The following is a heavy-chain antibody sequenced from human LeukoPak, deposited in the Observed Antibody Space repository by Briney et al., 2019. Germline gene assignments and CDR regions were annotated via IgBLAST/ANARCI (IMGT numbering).Heavy chain of an antibody. CDR2: ISSSSSYI. Sequence: GGSLRLSCTASGFSFSNYWMHWVRQPPGKGLEWVSSISSSSSYIYYADSVKGRFTISRDNAKNSLYLQMNSLRAEDTAVYYCARVGMVRGVRDYYYMDVWGKGTTVTVSS. CDR3: ARVGMVRGVRDYYYMDV. V-gene: IGHV3-21*01. J-gene: IGHJ6*03. D-gene: IGHD3-10*01. CDR1: GFSFSNYW.